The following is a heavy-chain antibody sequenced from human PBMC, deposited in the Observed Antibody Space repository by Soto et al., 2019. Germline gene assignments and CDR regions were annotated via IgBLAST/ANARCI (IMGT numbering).Heavy chain of an antibody. V-gene: IGHV5-51*01. CDR3: ARRRYSYGYYYYGMDV. D-gene: IGHD5-18*01. CDR1: GYSFTSYW. CDR2: IYPGDSDT. Sequence: PGESLKISCKGSGYSFTSYWIGWVRQMPGKGLEWMGIIYPGDSDTRYSPSFQGQVTISADKSISTAYPQWSSLKASDTAMYYCARRRYSYGYYYYGMDVWGQGTTVTVSS. J-gene: IGHJ6*02.